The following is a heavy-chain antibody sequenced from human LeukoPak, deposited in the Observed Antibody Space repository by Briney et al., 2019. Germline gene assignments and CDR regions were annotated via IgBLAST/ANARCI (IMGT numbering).Heavy chain of an antibody. J-gene: IGHJ4*02. CDR2: INHSGST. V-gene: IGHV4-34*01. CDR3: ASTTVVINYYFDY. Sequence: SETLSLTCAVYGGSFSGYYWSWIRQPPGKGLERIGEINHSGSTNYNPSLKSRVTISVDTSKNQFSLKLSSVTAADTAVYYCASTTVVINYYFDYWGQGTLVTVSS. D-gene: IGHD4-23*01. CDR1: GGSFSGYY.